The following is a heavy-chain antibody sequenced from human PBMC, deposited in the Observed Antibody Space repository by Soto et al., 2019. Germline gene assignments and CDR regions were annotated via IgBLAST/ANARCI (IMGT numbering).Heavy chain of an antibody. CDR1: GFTFSDNL. J-gene: IGHJ3*01. D-gene: IGHD5-18*01. CDR2: LNPDTGNT. V-gene: IGHV1-3*01. Sequence: QVQLVQSGAELKKPGASVNISCTASGFTFSDNLIHWVRQVPGQGVEWMGWLNPDTGNTRYSETFQGRVTISRHPSASIAYLELSGMENEDTALYFCARDIQSVGPRDNDAFAVWCQGTMITVSS. CDR3: ARDIQSVGPRDNDAFAV.